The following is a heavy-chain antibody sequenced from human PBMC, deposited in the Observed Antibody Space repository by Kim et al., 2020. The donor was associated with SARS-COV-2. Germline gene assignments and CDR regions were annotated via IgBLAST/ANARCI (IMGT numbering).Heavy chain of an antibody. V-gene: IGHV3-23*01. D-gene: IGHD6-13*01. Sequence: ADTGKGRLPISRDNSKNTLMLKMNSLGAEDTAVYYCARIRPIASARYFDYWGQGTLVTVSS. CDR3: ARIRPIASARYFDY. J-gene: IGHJ4*02.